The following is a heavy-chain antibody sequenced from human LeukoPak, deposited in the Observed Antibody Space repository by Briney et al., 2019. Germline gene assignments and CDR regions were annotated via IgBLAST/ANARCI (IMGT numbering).Heavy chain of an antibody. Sequence: GGSLRLSCTASGFTFSGYWMNWVRQAPGKGLEWVSFISSGSNDIYYADSVKGRFTISRDNAKNSLYLEMNSLRAEDTAVYYCARSIGAAYFDNWGQGTLVTVSS. D-gene: IGHD6-13*01. CDR1: GFTFSGYW. CDR2: ISSGSNDI. J-gene: IGHJ4*02. CDR3: ARSIGAAYFDN. V-gene: IGHV3-21*01.